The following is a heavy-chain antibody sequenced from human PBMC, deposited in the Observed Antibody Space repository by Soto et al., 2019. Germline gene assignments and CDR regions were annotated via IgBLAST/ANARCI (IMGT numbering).Heavy chain of an antibody. CDR1: GYTFTSYG. V-gene: IGHV1-18*01. CDR3: ARRAARETTWTFYP. CDR2: ISAYNGNT. D-gene: IGHD3-10*01. Sequence: QVQLVQSGAEVKKPGASVKVSCKASGYTFTSYGISWVRQAPGQGLEWMGWISAYNGNTNYAQKLQGRVTMTTDTSTSTDYMELRSMSSDDTAVYYCARRAARETTWTFYPWGQGTLVTVSS. J-gene: IGHJ5*02.